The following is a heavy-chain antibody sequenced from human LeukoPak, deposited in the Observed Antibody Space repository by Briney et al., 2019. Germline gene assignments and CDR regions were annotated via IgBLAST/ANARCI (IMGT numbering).Heavy chain of an antibody. CDR3: ARLGDAYYFDY. J-gene: IGHJ4*02. CDR1: GGSISSGGYS. D-gene: IGHD2-21*02. V-gene: IGHV4-30-4*07. CDR2: IYYSGST. Sequence: SETLSLTCAVSGGSISSGGYSWSWIRQPPGRGLEWIGYIYYSGSTYYNPSLKSRVTISVDTSKNQFSLKLSSVTAADTAVYYCARLGDAYYFDYWGQGTLVTVSS.